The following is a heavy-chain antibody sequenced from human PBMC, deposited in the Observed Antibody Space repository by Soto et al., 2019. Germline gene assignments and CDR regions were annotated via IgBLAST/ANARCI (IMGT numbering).Heavy chain of an antibody. CDR2: IDPSDSYT. J-gene: IGHJ6*02. D-gene: IGHD3-10*01. V-gene: IGHV5-10-1*01. Sequence: PGESLKISCKGSGYSFTRYWISWVRQVPGKGLEWMGRIDPSDSYTNYSPSFQGHVTIPADKSISTAYLQWSSLKASDTAMYYCARRKDGSGSYYPYYYYGMDVWGQGTTVTVSS. CDR3: ARRKDGSGSYYPYYYYGMDV. CDR1: GYSFTRYW.